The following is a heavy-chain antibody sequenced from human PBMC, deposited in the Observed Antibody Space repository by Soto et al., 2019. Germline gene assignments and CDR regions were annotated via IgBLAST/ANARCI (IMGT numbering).Heavy chain of an antibody. Sequence: PGGSLRLSCAVSGFTFGSYWMGWVRQAPGKGLEWVANLKRDGSEKYFLESVKGRFTISRDNAKNSLYLQMNSLRAEDTAVHYCARDLLLGYCSGGSCFDYYYGMDVWGQGTTVTVSS. CDR2: LKRDGSEK. CDR3: ARDLLLGYCSGGSCFDYYYGMDV. J-gene: IGHJ6*02. V-gene: IGHV3-7*01. D-gene: IGHD2-15*01. CDR1: GFTFGSYW.